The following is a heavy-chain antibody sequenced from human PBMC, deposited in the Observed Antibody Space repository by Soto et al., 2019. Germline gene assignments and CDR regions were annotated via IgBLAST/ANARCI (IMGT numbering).Heavy chain of an antibody. CDR3: AMVDVYVTPSPQDV. J-gene: IGHJ6*02. Sequence: QVQLVQSRAEVKNPGASVKVSCKASGYSFTRYGIAWARQAPGQGLEWMGWINTYNGNTNYAQNLQGRVTLTTDTXXSTAYMELTSLRSNYTAIYYCAMVDVYVTPSPQDVWGQGTTVIVSS. CDR2: INTYNGNT. D-gene: IGHD3-16*01. CDR1: GYSFTRYG. V-gene: IGHV1-18*01.